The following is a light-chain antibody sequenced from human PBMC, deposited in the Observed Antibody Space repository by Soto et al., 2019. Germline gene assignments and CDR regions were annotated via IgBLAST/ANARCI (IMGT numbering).Light chain of an antibody. CDR1: QSVSSSS. CDR3: QQSGSSPRT. V-gene: IGKV3-20*01. Sequence: EIVLTQSPGTLSLSPGARATLSCRASQSVSSSSLAWYQQKPDQAPRLLIYGASSRATGIPDRFSGSGSGTDFTLTISRLEPEDFAVYYCQQSGSSPRTFGQGTKVEIK. CDR2: GAS. J-gene: IGKJ1*01.